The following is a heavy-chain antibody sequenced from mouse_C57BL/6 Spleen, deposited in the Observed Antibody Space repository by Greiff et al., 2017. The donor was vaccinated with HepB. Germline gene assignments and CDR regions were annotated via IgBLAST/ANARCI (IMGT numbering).Heavy chain of an antibody. CDR3: ARNDYYGSRAWFAY. CDR2: IWTGGGT. J-gene: IGHJ3*01. Sequence: VKLVESGPGLVAPSQSLSITCTVSGFSLTSYAISWVRQPPGKGLEWLGVIWTGGGTNYNSALKSRLSISKDNSKSQVFLKMNSLQTDDTARYYCARNDYYGSRAWFAYWGQGTLVTVSA. CDR1: GFSLTSYA. V-gene: IGHV2-9-1*01. D-gene: IGHD1-1*01.